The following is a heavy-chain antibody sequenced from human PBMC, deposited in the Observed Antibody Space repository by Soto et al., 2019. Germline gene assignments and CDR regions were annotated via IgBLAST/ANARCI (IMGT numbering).Heavy chain of an antibody. CDR2: IIPILTMA. CDR3: ARVPHSTIGAGMDV. D-gene: IGHD3-16*01. V-gene: IGHV1-69*02. J-gene: IGHJ6*02. CDR1: GGTFSDYT. Sequence: QVQLVQSGAEVKKPGSSVKVSCKASGGTFSDYTITWVRQAPGQGLEWMGGIIPILTMANYAQKFQGRVTITADKSTGTAYMELSSLTSEDTAVYFCARVPHSTIGAGMDVWGQGTTVTVSS.